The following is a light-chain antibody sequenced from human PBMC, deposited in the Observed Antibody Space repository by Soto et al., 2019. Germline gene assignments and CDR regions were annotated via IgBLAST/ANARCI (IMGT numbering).Light chain of an antibody. J-gene: IGLJ3*02. CDR2: STN. CDR1: SGSVPPSYY. CDR3: VLYMGSGISV. Sequence: QTVVTQEPSFSVSPGGTATLTCGLSSGSVPPSYYPSWYQQTPGQAPRTLIYSTNTRSPGVPARFSGSILGNKAALTITGAQAEDESDYYCVLYMGSGISVFGGGTKVTVL. V-gene: IGLV8-61*01.